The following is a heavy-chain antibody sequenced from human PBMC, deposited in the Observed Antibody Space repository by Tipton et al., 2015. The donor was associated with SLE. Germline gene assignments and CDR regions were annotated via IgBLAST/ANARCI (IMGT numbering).Heavy chain of an antibody. D-gene: IGHD4-17*01. V-gene: IGHV4-38-2*01. Sequence: TLSLTCAVSGSSISSSYYWGWIRQPPGKGLEWIGSIHQSGSAYYSPSLKSRLTMSVDRSKNEFSLNLNYVTAADTATYYCSRRSGDYSAGYFDVWGQGKLVTVSS. J-gene: IGHJ4*02. CDR1: GSSISSSYY. CDR2: IHQSGSA. CDR3: SRRSGDYSAGYFDV.